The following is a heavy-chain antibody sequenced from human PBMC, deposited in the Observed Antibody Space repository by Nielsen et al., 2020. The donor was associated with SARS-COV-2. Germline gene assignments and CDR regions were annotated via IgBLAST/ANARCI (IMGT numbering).Heavy chain of an antibody. J-gene: IGHJ3*02. V-gene: IGHV4-31*11. D-gene: IGHD1-14*01. CDR3: ARGIRPRHVFDI. CDR2: IYHTGST. Sequence: SETLSLTCAVYGGSFSGHYWSWIRQHPGWGLEWVGYIYHTGSTYYNAALESRVTISADMSQNQFSLELTSLTAADTAVYYCARGIRPRHVFDIWGQGTMVTVSS. CDR1: GGSFSGHY.